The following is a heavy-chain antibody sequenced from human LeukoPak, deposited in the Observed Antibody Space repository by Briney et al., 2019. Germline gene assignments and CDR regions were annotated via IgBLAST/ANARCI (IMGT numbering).Heavy chain of an antibody. CDR3: ATGTLSGWNFDY. CDR2: FDLEDGET. V-gene: IGHV1-24*01. J-gene: IGHJ4*02. CDR1: GYTLTELS. D-gene: IGHD6-19*01. Sequence: ASVKVSCKVSGYTLTELSMHWVRQAPGKGLEWMGGFDLEDGETIYAQKFQGRVAMTEDTSTDTAYMELSSLRSEDTAVYYCATGTLSGWNFDYWGQGTLVTVSS.